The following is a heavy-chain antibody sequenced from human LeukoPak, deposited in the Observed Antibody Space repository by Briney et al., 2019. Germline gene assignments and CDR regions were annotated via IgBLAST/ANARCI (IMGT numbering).Heavy chain of an antibody. CDR2: IKHDGSEK. CDR1: GXTFRIYW. CDR3: ARDYFYPMDV. V-gene: IGHV3-7*04. J-gene: IGHJ6*02. Sequence: GGSLRLSWEASGXTFRIYWMSWVRQAPGKGLEWVANIKHDGSEKYYVDSVKGRFTISRDNAKNSLYLQMNSLRAEDTAVYYCARDYFYPMDVWGQGTTVTVSS.